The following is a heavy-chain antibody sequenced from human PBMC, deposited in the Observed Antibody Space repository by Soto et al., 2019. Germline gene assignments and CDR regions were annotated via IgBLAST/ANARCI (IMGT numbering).Heavy chain of an antibody. V-gene: IGHV1-18*01. J-gene: IGHJ5*02. D-gene: IGHD2-2*01. CDR2: ISAYNGNT. CDR1: GYTFTSYG. CDR3: ARDRGGYCSSTSCPNWFDP. Sequence: ASVKVSCKASGYTFTSYGISWLRQAPGQGLEWMGWISAYNGNTNYAQKLQGRVTMTTDTSTSTAYMELRSLRSDDTAVYYCARDRGGYCSSTSCPNWFDPWGQGTLVTSPQ.